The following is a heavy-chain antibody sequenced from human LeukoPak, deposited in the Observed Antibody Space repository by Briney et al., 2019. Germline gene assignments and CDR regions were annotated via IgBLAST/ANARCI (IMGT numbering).Heavy chain of an antibody. Sequence: PGGSLRLSCAASGFTFSDYYMSWIRQAPGKGLEWVSYISSSGSTIYYADSVKGRFTISRDNAKNSLYLQMNSLRAEDTAVYYCATRTHNSYAEGWYFDLWGRGTLVTVSS. CDR1: GFTFSDYY. CDR3: ATRTHNSYAEGWYFDL. CDR2: ISSSGSTI. D-gene: IGHD5-18*01. V-gene: IGHV3-11*04. J-gene: IGHJ2*01.